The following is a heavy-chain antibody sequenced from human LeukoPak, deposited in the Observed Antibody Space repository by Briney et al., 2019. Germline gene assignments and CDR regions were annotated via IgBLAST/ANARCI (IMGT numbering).Heavy chain of an antibody. CDR2: INHSGST. CDR1: GGSFSGYY. CDR3: ASSTVATRGYY. Sequence: PSETLSLTCAVYGGSFSGYYWSWLRQPPGKGLEWIGEINHSGSTNYNPSLKSRVTISVDTSKNQFSLKLSSVTAADTAVYYCASSTVATRGYYWGQGTLVTVSS. D-gene: IGHD4-23*01. J-gene: IGHJ4*02. V-gene: IGHV4-34*01.